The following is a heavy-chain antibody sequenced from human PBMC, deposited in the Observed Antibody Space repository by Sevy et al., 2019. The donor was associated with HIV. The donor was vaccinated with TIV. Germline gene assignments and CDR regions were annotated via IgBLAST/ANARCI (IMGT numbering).Heavy chain of an antibody. CDR1: GLTFSDAW. Sequence: GGSLRLSCVVSGLTFSDAWMNWVRQAPGKGLEWVGRIISKGGGGTIDYAAPVKGRFTISRDDSKNTLYLQMNSLETEDTGVYFCIWLRGGDITPGDSWGQGTLVTVSS. CDR2: IISKGGGGTI. D-gene: IGHD2-21*02. CDR3: IWLRGGDITPGDS. V-gene: IGHV3-15*07. J-gene: IGHJ4*02.